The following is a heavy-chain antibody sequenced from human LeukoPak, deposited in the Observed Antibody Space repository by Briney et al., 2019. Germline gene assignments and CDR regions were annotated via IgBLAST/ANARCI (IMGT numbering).Heavy chain of an antibody. V-gene: IGHV4-61*02. J-gene: IGHJ4*02. CDR1: GGSISSGSFY. CDR2: IYPSGDS. CDR3: ARGYDRNGYQSRGFDY. D-gene: IGHD3-22*01. Sequence: RSSETLSLTCTVSGGSISSGSFYWSWIRQTAGEGLEWIGRIYPSGDSQYSPSFRSRATISLDTRNQFSLKLSSVTAADTAVYFCARGYDRNGYQSRGFDYWGQGALVNVSS.